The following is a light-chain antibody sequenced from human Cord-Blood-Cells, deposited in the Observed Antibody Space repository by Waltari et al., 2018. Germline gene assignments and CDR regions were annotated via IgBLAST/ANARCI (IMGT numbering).Light chain of an antibody. CDR1: SSHGGSYNL. Sequence: QSSLTQPDSVSGSPGQSITIPCTHTSSHGGSYNLLSWYQQHPGKAPKLMIYEGSKRPSGVSNRFSGSKSGNTASLTISGLKAEDEADYYCCSYAGSSTLWVFGGGTKLTVL. J-gene: IGLJ3*02. CDR3: CSYAGSSTLWV. V-gene: IGLV2-23*01. CDR2: EGS.